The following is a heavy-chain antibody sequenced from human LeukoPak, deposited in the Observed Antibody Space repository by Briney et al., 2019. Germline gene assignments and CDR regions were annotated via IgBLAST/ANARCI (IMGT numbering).Heavy chain of an antibody. Sequence: TGGSLRLSCAASGFTFDDYTVHWVRQAPGKGLEWVSLISWDGGSTYYADSVKGRFTISRDNSKNSLYLQMNSLRTEDTALYYCAKGRTWELLPTFDYWGQGTLVTVSS. CDR3: AKGRTWELLPTFDY. CDR1: GFTFDDYT. CDR2: ISWDGGST. J-gene: IGHJ4*02. D-gene: IGHD1-26*01. V-gene: IGHV3-43*01.